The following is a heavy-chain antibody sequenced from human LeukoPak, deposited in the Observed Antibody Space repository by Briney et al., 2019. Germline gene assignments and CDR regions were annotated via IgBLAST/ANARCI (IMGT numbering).Heavy chain of an antibody. CDR3: ARAMGAIDY. CDR1: GGSISSSSYY. J-gene: IGHJ4*02. Sequence: PSETLSLTCTVSGGSISSSSYYWGWIRPPPGKGLEWIESIYYSGSTYYNPSLKSRVTISVDTSKNQFSLKLSSVTAADTAVYYCARAMGAIDYWGQGTLVTVSS. D-gene: IGHD1-26*01. CDR2: IYYSGST. V-gene: IGHV4-39*01.